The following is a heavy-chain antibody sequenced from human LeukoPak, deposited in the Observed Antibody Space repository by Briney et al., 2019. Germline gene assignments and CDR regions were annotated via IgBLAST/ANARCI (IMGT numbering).Heavy chain of an antibody. CDR2: ISSSSSYI. D-gene: IGHD6-6*01. J-gene: IGHJ4*02. V-gene: IGHV3-21*01. CDR1: GFRFSSYW. Sequence: GGSLRLSCAASGFRFSSYWMSWVRQAPGKGLEWVSSISSSSSYIYYADSVKGRFTISRDNAKNSLYLQMNSLRAEDTAVYYCAVSEAALPGDYWGQGTLVTVSS. CDR3: AVSEAALPGDY.